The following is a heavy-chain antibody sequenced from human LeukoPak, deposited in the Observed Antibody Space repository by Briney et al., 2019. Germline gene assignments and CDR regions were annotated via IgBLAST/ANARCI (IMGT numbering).Heavy chain of an antibody. CDR1: GFTFSSYA. Sequence: PGGSLRLSCAASGFTFSSYAMHWVRQAPGKGLEWVAVISYDGSNKYYADSVKGRFTISRDNSKNTLYLQMNSLRAEDTAVYYCARVPYKYDYVWGSYREFDCWGQGTLVTVSS. CDR3: ARVPYKYDYVWGSYREFDC. D-gene: IGHD3-16*02. J-gene: IGHJ4*02. V-gene: IGHV3-30-3*01. CDR2: ISYDGSNK.